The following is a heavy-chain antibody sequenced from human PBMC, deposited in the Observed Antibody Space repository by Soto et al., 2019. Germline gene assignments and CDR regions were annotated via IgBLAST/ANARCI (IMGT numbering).Heavy chain of an antibody. CDR2: ISSSSSYT. D-gene: IGHD3-10*01. V-gene: IGHV3-11*05. CDR3: ARVVHYYGSGSYYGPYFDY. J-gene: IGHJ4*02. Sequence: GGSLRLSCAASGFTFSNAWMNWVRQAPGKGLEWVSYISSSSSYTNYADSVKGRFTISRDNAKNSLYLQMNSLRAEDTAVYYCARVVHYYGSGSYYGPYFDYWGQGTLVTVSS. CDR1: GFTFSNAW.